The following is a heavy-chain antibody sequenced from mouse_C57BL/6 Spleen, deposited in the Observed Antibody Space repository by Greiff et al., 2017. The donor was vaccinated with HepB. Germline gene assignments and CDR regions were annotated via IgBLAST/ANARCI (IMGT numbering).Heavy chain of an antibody. D-gene: IGHD3-2*02. J-gene: IGHJ2*01. Sequence: QVQLKQPGAELVKPGASVKLSCKASGYTFTSYWMQWVKQRPGQGLEWIGEIDPSDSYTNYNQKFKGKATLTVDTSSSTAYMQLSSLTSEDSAVYYCARFGQAYFDYWGQGTTLTVSS. CDR1: GYTFTSYW. V-gene: IGHV1-50*01. CDR2: IDPSDSYT. CDR3: ARFGQAYFDY.